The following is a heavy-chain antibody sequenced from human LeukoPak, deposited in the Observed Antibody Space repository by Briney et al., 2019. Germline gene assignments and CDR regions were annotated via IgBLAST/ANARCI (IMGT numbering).Heavy chain of an antibody. Sequence: GGSLRLSCAASGFTFSSYGMHWVRQAPGKGLEWVAVIWYDGSNKYYADSVKGRFTISRDNSKNTLYLQMNSLRAEDTAVYYCAREAGIQLWLLVFDYWGQGTLVTVSS. J-gene: IGHJ4*02. CDR1: GFTFSSYG. CDR3: AREAGIQLWLLVFDY. CDR2: IWYDGSNK. V-gene: IGHV3-33*01. D-gene: IGHD5-18*01.